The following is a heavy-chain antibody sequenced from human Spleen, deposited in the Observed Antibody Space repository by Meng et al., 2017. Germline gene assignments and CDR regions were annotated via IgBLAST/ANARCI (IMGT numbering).Heavy chain of an antibody. CDR2: INPNSGGT. CDR1: GYAFTGYY. D-gene: IGHD5-24*01. V-gene: IGHV1-2*06. J-gene: IGHJ6*02. Sequence: ASVKVSCKASGYAFTGYYMHWVRQAPGQGLEWMGRINPNSGGTNYEPKFQGRVTITRNTSISTAYMELSRLRSEDSAVYYCVRGATISRYYYAMDIWGQGTTVTVSS. CDR3: VRGATISRYYYAMDI.